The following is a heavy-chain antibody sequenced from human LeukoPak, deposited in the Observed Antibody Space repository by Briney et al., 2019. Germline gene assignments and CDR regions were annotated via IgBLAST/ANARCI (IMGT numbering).Heavy chain of an antibody. V-gene: IGHV3-30*04. CDR1: GFTFSSYA. CDR3: ATTGGYYDILTGYYRGDYYYYYMDV. D-gene: IGHD3-9*01. J-gene: IGHJ6*03. Sequence: GGSLRLSCAASGFTFSSYAMHWVRQAPGKGLEWVAVISYDGSNKYYADSVKGRFTISRDNSKNTLYLQMNSLRADDTAVYYCATTGGYYDILTGYYRGDYYYYYMDVWGKGTTVTVSS. CDR2: ISYDGSNK.